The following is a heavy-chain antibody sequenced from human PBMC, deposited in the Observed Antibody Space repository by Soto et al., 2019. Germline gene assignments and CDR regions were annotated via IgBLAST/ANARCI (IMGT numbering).Heavy chain of an antibody. D-gene: IGHD6-6*01. CDR3: TRSEQLYTFDS. CDR2: VYPGDSDI. Sequence: GESLKISCKASGYKFTWDWIGWVRQMPGKGLELMGVVYPGDSDIRYSPSFQGLVIISADKSITTAYLQWSSLKASDTAMYYCTRSEQLYTFDSWGQGTLVTVSS. CDR1: GYKFTWDW. V-gene: IGHV5-51*01. J-gene: IGHJ4*02.